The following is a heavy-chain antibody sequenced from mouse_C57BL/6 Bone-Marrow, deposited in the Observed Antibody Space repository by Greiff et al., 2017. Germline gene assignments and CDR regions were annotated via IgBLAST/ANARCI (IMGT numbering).Heavy chain of an antibody. CDR1: GYTFTSYW. CDR3: ARVVGRDCDY. J-gene: IGHJ2*01. Sequence: VQLQQPGAELVKPGASVQLSCKASGYTFTSYWMHWVKQRPGRGLEWIGMINPNSGSTNYNENFKSKATLTGDKSSSTSYMQLSSRTSEDSAVYYCARVVGRDCDYWGRGTTLTVSS. D-gene: IGHD1-1*02. V-gene: IGHV1-64*01. CDR2: INPNSGST.